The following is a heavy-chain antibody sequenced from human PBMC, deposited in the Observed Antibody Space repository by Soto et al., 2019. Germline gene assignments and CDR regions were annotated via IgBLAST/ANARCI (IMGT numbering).Heavy chain of an antibody. CDR3: ARDPVGGNWFDP. D-gene: IGHD1-26*01. CDR2: INAGNGNT. J-gene: IGHJ5*02. CDR1: GYTFTSYA. Sequence: ASVKVSCKASGYTFTSYAMHWVRQAPGQRLEWMGWINAGNGNTKYSQKLQGRVTMTTDTSTSTAYMELRSLRSDDTAVYYCARDPVGGNWFDPWGQGTLVTVSS. V-gene: IGHV1-3*01.